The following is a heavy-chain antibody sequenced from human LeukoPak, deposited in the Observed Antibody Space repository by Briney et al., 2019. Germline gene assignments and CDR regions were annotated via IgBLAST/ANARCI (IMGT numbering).Heavy chain of an antibody. CDR2: ISSSGSTK. Sequence: PGGSLRLSCAASGFTFNNYEMNWVRQAPGKGLEWVAYISSSGSTKYNADSVKGRFTISRDNAENSLYLHMHSLRVDDTGVYYCAGSKGSRFTGGGYYYYYYGMDVWGQGSTVTVSS. CDR3: AGSKGSRFTGGGYYYYYYGMDV. J-gene: IGHJ6*02. D-gene: IGHD3-16*01. CDR1: GFTFNNYE. V-gene: IGHV3-48*03.